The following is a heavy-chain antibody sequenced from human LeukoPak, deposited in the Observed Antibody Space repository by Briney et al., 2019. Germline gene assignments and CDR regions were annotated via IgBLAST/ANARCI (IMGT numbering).Heavy chain of an antibody. CDR1: GFTFSSYA. CDR2: ISSSSSYI. Sequence: PGGSLRLSCAASGFTFSSYAMHWVRQAPGKGLEWVSSISSSSSYIYYADSVKGRFTISRDNAKNSLYLQMNSLRAEDTAVYYCARSTEVLRFLEWLLPFDYWGQGTLVTVSS. D-gene: IGHD3-3*01. CDR3: ARSTEVLRFLEWLLPFDY. V-gene: IGHV3-21*01. J-gene: IGHJ4*02.